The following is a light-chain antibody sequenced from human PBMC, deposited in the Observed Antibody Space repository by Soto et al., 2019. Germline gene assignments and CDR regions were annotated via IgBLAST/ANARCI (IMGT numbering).Light chain of an antibody. CDR3: QQSRT. Sequence: DIPMTQSPSSLSASVGDRVTITCRASQSISSYLNWYQQKPGKAPKLLIYAASSLQSGVPSRFSGSGSGTDFTLTISSLQPEDFATYYCQQSRTFGQGTKVEIK. V-gene: IGKV1-39*01. CDR1: QSISSY. J-gene: IGKJ1*01. CDR2: AAS.